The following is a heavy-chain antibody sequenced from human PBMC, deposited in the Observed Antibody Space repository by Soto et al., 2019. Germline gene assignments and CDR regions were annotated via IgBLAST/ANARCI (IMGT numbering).Heavy chain of an antibody. CDR1: GFTFRSYS. CDR2: ISSSSSYI. D-gene: IGHD6-6*01. Sequence: GGSLRLSCAASGFTFRSYSMNWVRQAPGKGLEWVSSISSSSSYIYYADSVKGRFTISRDNAKNSLYLQMNSLRAEDTAVYYCARERGVAAPLWGMDVWGQGSTVTVSS. CDR3: ARERGVAAPLWGMDV. V-gene: IGHV3-21*01. J-gene: IGHJ6*02.